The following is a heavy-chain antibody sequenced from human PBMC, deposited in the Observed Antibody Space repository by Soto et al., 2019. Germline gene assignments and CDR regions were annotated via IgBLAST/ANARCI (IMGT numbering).Heavy chain of an antibody. CDR3: ARDMLSGWYVYYYGMDV. CDR1: GFTFSSYA. J-gene: IGHJ6*02. V-gene: IGHV3-30-3*01. D-gene: IGHD6-19*01. CDR2: ISYDGSNK. Sequence: QVQLVESGGGVVQPGRSLRLSCAASGFTFSSYAMHWVRQAPGKGLEWVAVISYDGSNKYYADSVKGRFTISRDNSKNSLYLQRNSLRAEDTAVYYCARDMLSGWYVYYYGMDVWGQGTTVTVSS.